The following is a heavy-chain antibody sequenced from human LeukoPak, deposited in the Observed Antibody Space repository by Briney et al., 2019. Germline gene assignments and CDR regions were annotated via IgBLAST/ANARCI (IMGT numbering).Heavy chain of an antibody. CDR1: GGSISSYY. V-gene: IGHV4-59*01. D-gene: IGHD2-2*01. CDR2: IYYSGST. J-gene: IGHJ5*02. CDR3: AREKRKGIGYCSSTSCWNGWFDP. Sequence: SETLSLTCTVSGGSISSYYWNWIRQPPGKGLEWIGYIYYSGSTNYNPSLKSRVTISVDTSKNQFSLKLSSVTAADTAVYYCAREKRKGIGYCSSTSCWNGWFDPWGQGTLVTVSS.